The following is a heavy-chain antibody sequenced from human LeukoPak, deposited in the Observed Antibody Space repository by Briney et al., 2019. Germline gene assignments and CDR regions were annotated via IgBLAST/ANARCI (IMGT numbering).Heavy chain of an antibody. CDR1: GFTFSSYG. V-gene: IGHV3-30*03. CDR2: ISYDGSNK. CDR3: ATNSLYCGGDRYSFDY. D-gene: IGHD2-21*02. J-gene: IGHJ4*02. Sequence: GGSLRLSCAASGFTFSSYGMHWVRQAPGKGLEWVAVISYDGSNKYYADSVKGRFTISRDNSKNTLYLQMNSLRAEDTAVYYCATNSLYCGGDRYSFDYWGQGTLVTVSS.